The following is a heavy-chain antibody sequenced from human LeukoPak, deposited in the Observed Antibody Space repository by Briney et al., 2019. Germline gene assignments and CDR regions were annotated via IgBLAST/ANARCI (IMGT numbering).Heavy chain of an antibody. J-gene: IGHJ4*02. CDR3: AREDSSSWYRFFDY. CDR1: GGSISSSNW. V-gene: IGHV4-4*02. Sequence: SETLSLTCAVSGGSISSSNWWSWVRQPPGKGLEWIGEIYHSGSTNYNPSLKSRVTISVDKSKNQFSLKLSSVTAADTAVYYCAREDSSSWYRFFDYWGQGTLVTVSS. D-gene: IGHD6-13*01. CDR2: IYHSGST.